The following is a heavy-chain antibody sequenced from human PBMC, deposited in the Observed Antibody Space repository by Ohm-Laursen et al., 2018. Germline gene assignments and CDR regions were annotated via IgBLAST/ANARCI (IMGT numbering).Heavy chain of an antibody. CDR2: ISGSSSYI. J-gene: IGHJ5*02. D-gene: IGHD2-2*01. Sequence: SLRLSCAASRFTFRTYSMNWVRQAPGKGLEWVSSISGSSSYIYYADSVKGRFTISRDNAKNSLYLQMNSLRAEDTAVYYCARDLEGISSTSFAWGQGTLVTVSS. CDR1: RFTFRTYS. V-gene: IGHV3-21*01. CDR3: ARDLEGISSTSFA.